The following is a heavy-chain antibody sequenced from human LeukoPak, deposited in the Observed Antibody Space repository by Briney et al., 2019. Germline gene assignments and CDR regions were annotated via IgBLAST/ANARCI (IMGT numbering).Heavy chain of an antibody. CDR3: ARRQLRFLDIDY. CDR1: GYTFIAYH. V-gene: IGHV1-2*06. Sequence: EASVKVSCKASGYTFIAYHMHWVRQAPGQGLEWMGRIHPSSGATNYAQRFQGRVTLTRDTSINTAYMGLSRLTSDDTAVYYCARRQLRFLDIDYWGQGSLVTVSS. D-gene: IGHD3-3*01. CDR2: IHPSSGAT. J-gene: IGHJ4*02.